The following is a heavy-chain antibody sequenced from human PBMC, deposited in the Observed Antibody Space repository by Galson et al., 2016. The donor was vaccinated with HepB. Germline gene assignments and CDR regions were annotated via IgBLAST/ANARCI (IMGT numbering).Heavy chain of an antibody. CDR1: GFSFNNYG. V-gene: IGHV3-30*18. J-gene: IGHJ3*02. Sequence: SLRLSCAASGFSFNNYGMHWVRQAPGKGLEWLTSTSSNGGQNSYVDSVKGRFTISRDNSKNTLYLQMSSLRPEDTAVYYCVKDRVHDDHVWALDIWGQGTVVTISS. D-gene: IGHD3-16*01. CDR2: TSSNGGQN. CDR3: VKDRVHDDHVWALDI.